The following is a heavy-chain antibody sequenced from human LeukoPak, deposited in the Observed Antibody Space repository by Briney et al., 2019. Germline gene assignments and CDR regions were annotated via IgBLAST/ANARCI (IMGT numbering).Heavy chain of an antibody. J-gene: IGHJ5*02. V-gene: IGHV4-39*01. CDR3: ARRTAAARRPPTNWFDP. CDR2: IYYSGST. Sequence: SETLSLTCTVSGGSISSSSYYWGWIRQPPGKGLEWIGSIYYSGSTYYNPSLKSRVTISVDTSKNQFSLKLSSVTAADTAVYYCARRTAAARRPPTNWFDPWGQGTLVTVSS. D-gene: IGHD6-13*01. CDR1: GGSISSSSYY.